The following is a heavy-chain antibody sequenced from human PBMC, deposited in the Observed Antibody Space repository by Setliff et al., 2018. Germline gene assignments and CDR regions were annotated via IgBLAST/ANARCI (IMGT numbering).Heavy chain of an antibody. CDR3: AKVLAIFGVVTDIGFYFDY. J-gene: IGHJ4*02. D-gene: IGHD3-3*01. Sequence: GGSLRLSCAAAGFSFSDYYMSWVRQAPGKGLEWISKISGSGGGTYFADSVKGRFTISRDNSKNTLYLQMNSLRAEDTAIYYCAKVLAIFGVVTDIGFYFDYWGQGSLVTVSS. CDR1: GFSFSDYY. CDR2: ISGSGGGT. V-gene: IGHV3-23*01.